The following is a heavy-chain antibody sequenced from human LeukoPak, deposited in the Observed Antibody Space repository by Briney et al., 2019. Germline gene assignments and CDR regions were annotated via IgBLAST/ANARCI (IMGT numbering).Heavy chain of an antibody. CDR3: APVRGGDYFDY. V-gene: IGHV1-2*02. CDR1: GYTFTY. CDR2: INPNSGDT. D-gene: IGHD2-2*01. J-gene: IGHJ4*02. Sequence: ASVKVSCKTSGYTFTYMHWVRQAPGQGLEWMGWINPNSGDTDYAQNFQGRVTMTRDTSISTAYMELSRLRSDDTAAYYCAPVRGGDYFDYWGQGTLVTVSS.